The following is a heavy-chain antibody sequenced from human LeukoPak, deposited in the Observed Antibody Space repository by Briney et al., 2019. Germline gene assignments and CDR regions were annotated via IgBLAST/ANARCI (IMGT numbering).Heavy chain of an antibody. Sequence: ASVKVSCKASGYTFTSYGISWVRQAPGQGLEWMGWISAYNGNTNYAQKLQGRVTMTRDTSISTAYMELSRLRSDDTAVYYCARESLPIRSSGWYGGTYYYYYGMDVWGQGTTVTVSS. J-gene: IGHJ6*02. D-gene: IGHD6-19*01. CDR1: GYTFTSYG. CDR3: ARESLPIRSSGWYGGTYYYYYGMDV. CDR2: ISAYNGNT. V-gene: IGHV1-18*01.